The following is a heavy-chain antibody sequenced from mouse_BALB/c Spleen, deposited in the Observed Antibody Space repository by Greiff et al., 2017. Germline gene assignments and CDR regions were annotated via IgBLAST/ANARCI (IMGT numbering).Heavy chain of an antibody. J-gene: IGHJ2*01. D-gene: IGHD1-2*01. CDR1: GFTFTDYY. V-gene: IGHV7-3*02. Sequence: EVKVEESGGGLVQPGGSLRLSCATSGFTFTDYYMSWVRQPPGKALEWLGFIRNKANGYTTEYSASVKGRFTISRDNSQSILYLQMNTLRAEDSATYYCARVHYYGHDRYFDYWDQGTTLTVSS. CDR2: IRNKANGYTT. CDR3: ARVHYYGHDRYFDY.